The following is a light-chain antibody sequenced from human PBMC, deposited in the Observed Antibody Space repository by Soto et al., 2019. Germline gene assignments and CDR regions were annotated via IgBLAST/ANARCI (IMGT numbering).Light chain of an antibody. CDR1: QGISNY. V-gene: IGKV1-33*01. Sequence: DIQMTQSPSAMSESVGDRVTITCRASQGISNYLAWYQQKPGRAPKLLIYDASNLEAGVPSRFRGSGSGTDFTFTISRLQPEDIATYYCQQYENLPTFGQGTRLEIK. J-gene: IGKJ5*01. CDR3: QQYENLPT. CDR2: DAS.